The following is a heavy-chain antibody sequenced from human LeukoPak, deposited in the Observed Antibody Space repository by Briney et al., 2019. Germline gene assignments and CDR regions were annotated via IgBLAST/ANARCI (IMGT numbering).Heavy chain of an antibody. V-gene: IGHV3-23*01. Sequence: GGSLRLSCAASGFTFNNYTMSWVRQAPGKGMEWVSTSGGNTYYADSVKGRFTISRDNSKNTLYLQMNSLRTEDTAVYYCAKEGAVGARKYFDFWGQGTLVTVSS. D-gene: IGHD1-26*01. J-gene: IGHJ4*02. CDR1: GFTFNNYT. CDR2: SGGNT. CDR3: AKEGAVGARKYFDF.